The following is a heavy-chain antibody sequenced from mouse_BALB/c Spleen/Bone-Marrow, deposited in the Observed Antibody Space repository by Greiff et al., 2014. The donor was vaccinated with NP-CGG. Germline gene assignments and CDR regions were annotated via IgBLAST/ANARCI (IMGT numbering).Heavy chain of an antibody. Sequence: VKVEESGPGLVAPSQSLSITCTVSGFSLTSYGVHWVRQPPGKGLEWLGVIWADGSTNYNSALMSRLSISKDNSKSQVFLKMNSLQTDDTAMYYCSRNTTATRAMDYWGQGTSVTGSS. CDR1: GFSLTSYG. J-gene: IGHJ4*01. V-gene: IGHV2-9*02. D-gene: IGHD1-2*01. CDR3: SRNTTATRAMDY. CDR2: IWADGST.